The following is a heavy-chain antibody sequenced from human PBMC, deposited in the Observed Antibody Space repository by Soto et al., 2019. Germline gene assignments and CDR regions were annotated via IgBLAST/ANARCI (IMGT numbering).Heavy chain of an antibody. D-gene: IGHD6-6*01. CDR1: GGTFSSYA. J-gene: IGHJ6*02. CDR3: AISSSAPYYYYYYGMDV. Sequence: ASVKVSCKASGGTFSSYAISWVRQAPGQGLEWMGGIIPIFGTANYAQKFQGRVTITADKSTSTAYMELSSLRSEDTAVYYCAISSSAPYYYYYYGMDVWGQGTTVTVSS. V-gene: IGHV1-69*06. CDR2: IIPIFGTA.